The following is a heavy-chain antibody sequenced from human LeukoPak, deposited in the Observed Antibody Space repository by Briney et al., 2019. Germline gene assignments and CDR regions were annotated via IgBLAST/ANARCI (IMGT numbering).Heavy chain of an antibody. J-gene: IGHJ6*03. CDR3: AKDVTEFAVEYMDV. D-gene: IGHD1-14*01. CDR2: ISWDGVST. CDR1: GVTFHYHT. V-gene: IGHV3-43*01. Sequence: PGVSLRLSCAASGVTFHYHTMHWVRQAPGKGLEWVSLISWDGVSTYYADSVKGRFTISRDNSKNFLYLQMNSLRTEDTALYYCAKDVTEFAVEYMDVWGKGTTVTVSS.